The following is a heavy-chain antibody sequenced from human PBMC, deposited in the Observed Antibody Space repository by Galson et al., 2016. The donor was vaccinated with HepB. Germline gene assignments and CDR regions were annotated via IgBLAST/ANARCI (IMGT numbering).Heavy chain of an antibody. Sequence: LRLSCAASGFTVSSNYMSWVRQAPGKGLEWVSVIYSGGSTYYADSVKGRFTISRDNSKDTLYLQMNSLRAEDTAVYYCAREGVAAAGGRGYNWFDPWGQGTLVTVSS. CDR1: GFTVSSNY. CDR3: AREGVAAAGGRGYNWFDP. V-gene: IGHV3-66*01. CDR2: IYSGGST. D-gene: IGHD6-13*01. J-gene: IGHJ5*02.